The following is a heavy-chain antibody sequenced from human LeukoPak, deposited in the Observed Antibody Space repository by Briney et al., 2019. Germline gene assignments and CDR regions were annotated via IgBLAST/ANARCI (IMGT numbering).Heavy chain of an antibody. D-gene: IGHD3-16*01. CDR1: GFTFDDYG. V-gene: IGHV3-20*04. CDR2: INWNGGST. Sequence: GGSLRLSCAASGFTFDDYGMSGARQSRGKGGEGVSGINWNGGSTNYADSVNGRFTISRDNAKNSLYLQMNSLRAEDTALYYCAKFGNQDVFDIWGQGTMVTVSS. J-gene: IGHJ3*02. CDR3: AKFGNQDVFDI.